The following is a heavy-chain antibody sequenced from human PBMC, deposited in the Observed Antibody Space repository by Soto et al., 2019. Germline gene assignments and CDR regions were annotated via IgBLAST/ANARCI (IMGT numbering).Heavy chain of an antibody. J-gene: IGHJ4*02. D-gene: IGHD5-18*01. CDR3: ARGGGVTATFED. CDR1: GGSISGDYY. CDR2: VYHTGST. V-gene: IGHV4-30-4*01. Sequence: SETLSLTCTVSGGSISGDYYWNWIRQAPGKGLEWIGYVYHTGSTYHNPSLKSRGSISVDTSNNQFSLKLSSVTAADTAVYYCARGGGVTATFEDWGQGTLLTVSS.